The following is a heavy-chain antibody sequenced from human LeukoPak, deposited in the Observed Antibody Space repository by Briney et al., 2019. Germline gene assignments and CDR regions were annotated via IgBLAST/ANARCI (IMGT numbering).Heavy chain of an antibody. D-gene: IGHD1-14*01. J-gene: IGHJ3*02. CDR1: GGTFSSYA. CDR2: INPSGGST. Sequence: AAVKVSCKGSGGTFSSYAISWVRQAPGQGLEWMGIINPSGGSTSYAQKFQGRVTMTRDMSTSTVYMELSSLRSEDTAVYYCARVRNPTDAFDIWGQGTMVTVSS. V-gene: IGHV1-46*01. CDR3: ARVRNPTDAFDI.